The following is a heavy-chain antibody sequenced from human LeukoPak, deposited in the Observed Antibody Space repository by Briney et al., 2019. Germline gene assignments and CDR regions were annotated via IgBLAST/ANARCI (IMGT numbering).Heavy chain of an antibody. J-gene: IGHJ4*02. Sequence: GGSLRLSCAASGFTFITYSMNSVRQAPEKGLEWVSAISSSSSYIYYADSVRGRFTISRDNPKNSLYLQMNSLRAEDTAVYYCARVALVSGPSYGSESEAADYWGQGTLVTVSS. CDR1: GFTFITYS. V-gene: IGHV3-21*01. CDR3: ARVALVSGPSYGSESEAADY. D-gene: IGHD3-10*01. CDR2: ISSSSSYI.